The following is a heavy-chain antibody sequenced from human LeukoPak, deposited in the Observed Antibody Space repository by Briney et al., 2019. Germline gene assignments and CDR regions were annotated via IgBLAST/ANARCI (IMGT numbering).Heavy chain of an antibody. V-gene: IGHV1-2*06. J-gene: IGHJ4*02. CDR1: GYTFTGYY. D-gene: IGHD3-22*01. Sequence: ASVKVSCKASGYTFTGYYMHWVRQAPGQGLEWMGRINPNSGGTNYAQKFQGRVTMTRDTSISTAYMELSRLRSDDTAVYYCARVSITEYYDSSGYYYSPDGTFDYWGQGTLVTVSS. CDR3: ARVSITEYYDSSGYYYSPDGTFDY. CDR2: INPNSGGT.